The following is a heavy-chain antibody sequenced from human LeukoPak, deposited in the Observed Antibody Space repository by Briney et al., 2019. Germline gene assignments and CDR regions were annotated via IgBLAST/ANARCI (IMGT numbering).Heavy chain of an antibody. CDR1: GGSFSGYY. D-gene: IGHD5-18*01. CDR3: ARTWIQLWLGNDPFDI. CDR2: INHSGST. Sequence: SETLSLTCAVYGGSFSGYYWSWIRQPPGKGLEWIGEINHSGSTNYNPSLKSRVTISVDTSKNQFSLKLSSVTAADTAVYYWARTWIQLWLGNDPFDIWGQGTMVTVSS. V-gene: IGHV4-34*01. J-gene: IGHJ3*02.